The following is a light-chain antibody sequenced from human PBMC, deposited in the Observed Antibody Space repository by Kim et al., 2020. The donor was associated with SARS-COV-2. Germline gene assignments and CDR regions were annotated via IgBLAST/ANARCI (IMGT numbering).Light chain of an antibody. CDR1: NIGSKS. CDR2: YDS. CDR3: QVWDSSSDHWV. V-gene: IGLV3-21*04. Sequence: APGKRARSHWRGNNIGSKSVDGYQQKPGQAPVLVIYYDSDRPSGIPERFSGSNSGNTATLAISRVEAGDEADYYCQVWDSSSDHWVFGGGTQLTVL. J-gene: IGLJ3*02.